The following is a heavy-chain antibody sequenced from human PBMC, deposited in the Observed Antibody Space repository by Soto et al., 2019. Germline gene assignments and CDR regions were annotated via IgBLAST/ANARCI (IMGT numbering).Heavy chain of an antibody. CDR3: ARTHYDFTPTNPFDP. CDR2: ISAYNGNT. CDR1: GSTFSSYG. J-gene: IGHJ5*02. V-gene: IGHV1-18*01. D-gene: IGHD3-3*01. Sequence: ASVKVSCKASGSTFSSYGISWVRQAPGQGLEWMGWISAYNGNTNYAQKLQGRVTMTTDTSTSTAYMELRSLRSDDTAVYYCARTHYDFTPTNPFDPWGQGTLVTVSS.